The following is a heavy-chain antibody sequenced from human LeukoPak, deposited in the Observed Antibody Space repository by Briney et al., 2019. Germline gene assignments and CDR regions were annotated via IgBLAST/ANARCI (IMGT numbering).Heavy chain of an antibody. CDR3: ARSRLYGAAGTCDY. V-gene: IGHV1-2*02. D-gene: IGHD6-13*01. J-gene: IGHJ4*02. CDR1: GYTFTSYG. CDR2: INPNSGGT. Sequence: ASVKVSCKASGYTFTSYGISWVRQAPGQGLEWMGWINPNSGGTNYAQKFQGRVTMTRDTSISTAYMELSRLRSDDTAVYYCARSRLYGAAGTCDYWGQGTLVTVSS.